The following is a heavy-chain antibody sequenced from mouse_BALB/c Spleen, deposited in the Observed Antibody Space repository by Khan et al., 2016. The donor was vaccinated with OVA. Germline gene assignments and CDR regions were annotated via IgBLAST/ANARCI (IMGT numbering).Heavy chain of an antibody. V-gene: IGHV5-17*02. CDR1: GFTFSSFG. J-gene: IGHJ2*01. D-gene: IGHD4-1*01. CDR3: ARGNWAC. Sequence: EVELVESGGGLVQPGGSRKLSCAASGFTFSSFGMHWVRQVPEKGLVWVAYISSGSNTIYYVDTVKGRFSISRDNPKNTLFLQMTSLRSEDTAMYYCARGNWACWGQATTLTVSS. CDR2: ISSGSNTI.